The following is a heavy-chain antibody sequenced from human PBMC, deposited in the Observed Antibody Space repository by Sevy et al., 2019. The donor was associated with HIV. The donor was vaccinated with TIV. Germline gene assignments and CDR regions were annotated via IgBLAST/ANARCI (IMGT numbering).Heavy chain of an antibody. D-gene: IGHD3-22*01. CDR3: ARVPAYYYDSSGYHFDY. Sequence: GGSLRLSFAASGFTFSSYSMNWVRQAPGKGLEWVSSISSSSSYIYYADSVKGRFTISRDNAKNSLYLQMNSLRAEDTAVYYCARVPAYYYDSSGYHFDYWGQGTLVTVS. CDR1: GFTFSSYS. J-gene: IGHJ4*02. V-gene: IGHV3-21*01. CDR2: ISSSSSYI.